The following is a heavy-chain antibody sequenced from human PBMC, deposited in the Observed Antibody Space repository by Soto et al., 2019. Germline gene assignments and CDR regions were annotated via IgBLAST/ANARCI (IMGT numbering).Heavy chain of an antibody. CDR1: GGSISSSSYY. Sequence: KPSETLSLTCTVSGGSISSSSYYWGWIRQPPGKGLEWIGSIYYSGSTYYNPSLKSRVTISVDTSKNQFSLKLSSVTAADTAVYYCARFMYSSSWYLGSPKYYFDYWGQGTLVTSPQ. V-gene: IGHV4-39*01. D-gene: IGHD6-13*01. J-gene: IGHJ4*02. CDR3: ARFMYSSSWYLGSPKYYFDY. CDR2: IYYSGST.